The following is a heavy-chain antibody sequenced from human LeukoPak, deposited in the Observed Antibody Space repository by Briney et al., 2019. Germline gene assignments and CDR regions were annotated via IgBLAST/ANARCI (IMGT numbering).Heavy chain of an antibody. D-gene: IGHD3-16*01. Sequence: SETLSLTCTVSDDSISDYYRGWIRQPPGKGLEWIGYFHNSGTSTYNPSLKSRVTISADTSKNQFSLKLNSLTTADTAVYYCTRGAGWLIDYWGQGVLVTVSS. CDR2: FHNSGTS. V-gene: IGHV4-59*01. CDR3: TRGAGWLIDY. CDR1: DDSISDYY. J-gene: IGHJ4*02.